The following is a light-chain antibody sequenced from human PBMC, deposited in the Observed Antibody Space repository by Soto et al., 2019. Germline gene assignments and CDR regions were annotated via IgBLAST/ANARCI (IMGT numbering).Light chain of an antibody. J-gene: IGKJ4*01. CDR3: QQYYSTPLN. Sequence: EIVLTPSQGTLSLSPVYIATLYFSSSQSVSSSNLAWYQQKRGQSPRLLIYGASSRATGIPDRFSGSGSGPDFTLTISRLEPEDVAVYYCQQYYSTPLNFGGGTKVDIK. CDR2: GAS. V-gene: IGKV3-20*01. CDR1: QSVSSSN.